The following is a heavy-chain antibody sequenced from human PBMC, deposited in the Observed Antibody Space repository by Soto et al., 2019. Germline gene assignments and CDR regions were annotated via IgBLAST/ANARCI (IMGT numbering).Heavy chain of an antibody. V-gene: IGHV3-7*01. CDR2: IKQDGSEK. CDR1: GFTFSDSL. Sequence: GGSLRLSCAASGFTFSDSLLACVRQAPWKGPEWLANIKQDGSEKNYVDSVKGRFTISRDKAKHSLYLQMNSLRAEDTAVYYCASLGRHGWGQGTTVTVSS. D-gene: IGHD3-16*01. J-gene: IGHJ6*02. CDR3: ASLGRHG.